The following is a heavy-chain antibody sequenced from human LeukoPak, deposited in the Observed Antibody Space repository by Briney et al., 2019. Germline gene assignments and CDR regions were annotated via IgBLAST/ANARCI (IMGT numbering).Heavy chain of an antibody. CDR1: GYSFTTYC. CDR3: ARLDLSLVYHYMDV. V-gene: IGHV5-51*01. CDR2: IFPGDSDT. D-gene: IGHD3/OR15-3a*01. Sequence: GESLKISCRGSGYSFTTYCIGWVRQMPEKGLEWMGIIFPGDSDTRYSPSFQGQVTISADKSITTAYLQWSSLKASDTAIYYCARLDLSLVYHYMDVWGKGTTVIVSS. J-gene: IGHJ6*03.